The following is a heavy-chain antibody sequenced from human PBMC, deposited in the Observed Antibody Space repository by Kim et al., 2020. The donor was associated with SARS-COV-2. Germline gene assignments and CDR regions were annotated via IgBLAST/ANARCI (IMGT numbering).Heavy chain of an antibody. CDR1: GGSISSSSYY. CDR3: ARAGTGQLLFSLFPNWFDP. J-gene: IGHJ5*02. Sequence: SETLSLTCTVSGGSISSSSYYWGWLRQPPGKGLEWIGSIYYSGSTYYNPSLKSRVTISVDTSKNQFSLKLSSVTAADTAVYYCARAGTGQLLFSLFPNWFDPWGQGTLVTVSS. D-gene: IGHD2-2*01. V-gene: IGHV4-39*01. CDR2: IYYSGST.